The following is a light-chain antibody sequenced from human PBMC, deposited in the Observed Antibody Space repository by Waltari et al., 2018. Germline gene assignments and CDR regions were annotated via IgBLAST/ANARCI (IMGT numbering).Light chain of an antibody. J-gene: IGKJ4*01. Sequence: DIQLTQSPSSLSASVGDRVTLTCRASQTITKYLKWYHQKPGKAPKLLIYDASNLQSRAPSRFSGSGSGTDFTLTISGLRPDDFATYYCQQSYKTPLTFGGGTKIEIK. V-gene: IGKV1-39*01. CDR2: DAS. CDR1: QTITKY. CDR3: QQSYKTPLT.